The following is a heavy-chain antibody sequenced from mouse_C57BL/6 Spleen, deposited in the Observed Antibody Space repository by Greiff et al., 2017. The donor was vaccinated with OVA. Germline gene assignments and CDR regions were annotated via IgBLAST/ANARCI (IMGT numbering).Heavy chain of an antibody. CDR2: IYPGDGDT. CDR3: ARKGHYYGGSSYPMDY. CDR1: GYAFSSYW. D-gene: IGHD1-1*01. Sequence: QVQLKQSGAELVKPGASVKISCKASGYAFSSYWMNWVKQRPGKGLEWIGQIYPGDGDTNYNGKFKGKATLTADKSSSTAYMQLSSLTSEDSAVYFCARKGHYYGGSSYPMDYWGQGTSVTVSS. J-gene: IGHJ4*01. V-gene: IGHV1-80*01.